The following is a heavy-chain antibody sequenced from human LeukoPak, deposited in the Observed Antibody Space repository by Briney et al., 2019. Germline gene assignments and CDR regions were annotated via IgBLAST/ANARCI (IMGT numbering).Heavy chain of an antibody. CDR1: GFTFSSYA. CDR3: AKGRMIVASCQGCFDY. J-gene: IGHJ4*02. CDR2: ISGSGGST. D-gene: IGHD3-22*01. V-gene: IGHV3-23*01. Sequence: PGGSLRLSCAASGFTFSSYAMSWVRQAPGKGLEWVSAISGSGGSTYYADSVKGRFTISRDNSKNTLYLQMNSLRAEDTAVYYCAKGRMIVASCQGCFDYWGQGTLVTVSS.